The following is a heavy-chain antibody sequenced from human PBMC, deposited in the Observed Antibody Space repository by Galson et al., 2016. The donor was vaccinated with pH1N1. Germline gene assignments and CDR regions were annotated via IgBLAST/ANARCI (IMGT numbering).Heavy chain of an antibody. CDR2: IDWGDEK. V-gene: IGHV2-70*20. J-gene: IGHJ4*02. CDR1: GFSLSTSGMC. CDR3: APFTYGDYTTYFDY. Sequence: PALVKPTQTLTLTCAFSGFSLSTSGMCVSWVRQPPGKALEWLALIDWGDEKYYSTSLKTRLTISKDTSKNQVVLTMTNMDPVDTATYYCAPFTYGDYTTYFDYWGQGTLVTVSS. D-gene: IGHD4-17*01.